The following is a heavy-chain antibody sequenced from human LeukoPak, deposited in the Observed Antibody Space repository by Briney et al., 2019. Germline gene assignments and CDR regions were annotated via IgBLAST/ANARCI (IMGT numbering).Heavy chain of an antibody. Sequence: ASQTLSLTCTVSGGSISSGGCYWSWIRQPPGKGLEWIGYIYHSGSTYYNPSLKSRVTISVDRSKNQFSLKLSSVTAADTAVYYCARETYSGYEVDYWGQGTLVTVSS. CDR3: ARETYSGYEVDY. CDR2: IYHSGST. CDR1: GGSISSGGCY. V-gene: IGHV4-30-2*01. D-gene: IGHD5-12*01. J-gene: IGHJ4*02.